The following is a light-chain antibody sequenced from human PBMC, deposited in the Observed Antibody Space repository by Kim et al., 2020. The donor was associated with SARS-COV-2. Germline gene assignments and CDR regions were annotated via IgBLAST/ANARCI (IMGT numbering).Light chain of an antibody. V-gene: IGKV2-30*01. CDR2: KVS. CDR3: MQGTHGQFT. Sequence: QPASNAYRSSQSLVYSDGNIYLNWCHQRPGQSPRRLSYKVSNRDSGVPDRFSGSGSGNDFTLQISRVEAEDVGVYYCMQGTHGQFTFGRGTKVDIK. J-gene: IGKJ3*01. CDR1: QSLVYSDGNIY.